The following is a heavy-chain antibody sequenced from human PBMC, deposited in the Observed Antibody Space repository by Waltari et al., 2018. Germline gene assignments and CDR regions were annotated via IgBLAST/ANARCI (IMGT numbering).Heavy chain of an antibody. J-gene: IGHJ6*02. Sequence: EVQLLESGGGLVQPGGSLRLSCAASAFTFSSYAMSWVSQAPGKGLEWVSAISGRGGSTYYADSVKGRFTISRDNSKNTLYLQMNSLRAEDTAVYYCAKGVGSYNYGMDVWGQGTTVTVSS. D-gene: IGHD1-26*01. CDR2: ISGRGGST. CDR1: AFTFSSYA. CDR3: AKGVGSYNYGMDV. V-gene: IGHV3-23*01.